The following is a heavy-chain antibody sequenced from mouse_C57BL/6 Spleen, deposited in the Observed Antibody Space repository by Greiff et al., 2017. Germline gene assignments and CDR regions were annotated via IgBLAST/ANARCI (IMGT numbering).Heavy chain of an antibody. J-gene: IGHJ2*01. CDR1: GYSITSGYY. CDR2: ISYDGSN. Sequence: VQLKESGPGLVKPSQSLSLTCSVTGYSITSGYYWNWIRQFPGNKLEWMGYISYDGSNNYNPSLKNRISITRDTSKNQFFLKLNSVTTEDTATYYCATFITTVVGNFDYWGQGTTLTVSS. CDR3: ATFITTVVGNFDY. V-gene: IGHV3-6*01. D-gene: IGHD1-1*01.